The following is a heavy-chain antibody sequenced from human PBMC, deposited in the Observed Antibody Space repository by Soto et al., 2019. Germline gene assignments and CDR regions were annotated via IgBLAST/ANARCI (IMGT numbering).Heavy chain of an antibody. Sequence: QVKFVQSGAEVKKPGASVKVSCKTSGYSFLNYLVFWVRQAPGQRLEWMGWINAGNGNTKYSKKFQGRVTITRDTSASTAYMGLTSLRSEDTAVYYCVRDGVDGLDYWGQGTLVTVSS. CDR1: GYSFLNYL. D-gene: IGHD3-3*01. CDR3: VRDGVDGLDY. CDR2: INAGNGNT. V-gene: IGHV1-3*01. J-gene: IGHJ4*02.